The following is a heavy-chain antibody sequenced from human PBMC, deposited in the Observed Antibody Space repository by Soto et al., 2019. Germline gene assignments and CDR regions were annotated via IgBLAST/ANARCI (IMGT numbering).Heavy chain of an antibody. J-gene: IGHJ6*02. D-gene: IGHD2-2*02. CDR3: ARGQGAAIGVYYNNGMDV. V-gene: IGHV3-73*02. Sequence: EVQLVESGGGLVQPGGSLKLSCAASGCIFSGSAIHWVRQASGKGLEWVGRIRRRANNVATSSAASVKGRFTFSRDASKNTAYLQMTTLKSEDTAVYYCARGQGAAIGVYYNNGMDVWGREPTVTVSS. CDR1: GCIFSGSA. CDR2: IRRRANNVAT.